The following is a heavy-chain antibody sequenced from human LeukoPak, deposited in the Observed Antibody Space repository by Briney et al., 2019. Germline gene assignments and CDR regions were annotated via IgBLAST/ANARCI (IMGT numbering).Heavy chain of an antibody. D-gene: IGHD3-10*01. CDR2: INPAGGSP. CDR1: GYTFTSYF. J-gene: IGHJ4*02. V-gene: IGHV1-46*01. Sequence: GAPVKASCKASGYTFTSYFIHWVRQAPGQGLEWVGIINPAGGSPSYAQRFQGRVTMTRDTSTSTVYTDLSSLRSGDSAVYYCARDWFGDYAGFDYWGQETRDTVSS. CDR3: ARDWFGDYAGFDY.